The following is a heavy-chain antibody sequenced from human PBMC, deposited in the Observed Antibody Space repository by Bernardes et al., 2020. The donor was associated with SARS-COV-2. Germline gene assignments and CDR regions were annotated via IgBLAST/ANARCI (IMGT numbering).Heavy chain of an antibody. CDR1: GFTFSSYG. J-gene: IGHJ4*02. D-gene: IGHD4-17*01. V-gene: IGHV3-33*01. Sequence: GGSLRLSCAASGFTFSSYGMHWVRQAPGKGLEWVAVIWYDGSNKYYADSVKGRFTISRDNSKNTLYLQMNSLRAEDTAVYYCARDLRFGDPPPPHHTDWGQGTLVTVSS. CDR3: ARDLRFGDPPPPHHTD. CDR2: IWYDGSNK.